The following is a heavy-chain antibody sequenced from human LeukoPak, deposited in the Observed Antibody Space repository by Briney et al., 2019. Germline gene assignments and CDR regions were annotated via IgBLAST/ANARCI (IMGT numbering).Heavy chain of an antibody. CDR3: ARDSGIYSGSYSHWYFDL. CDR2: IDTSGST. CDR1: GGSIISYY. J-gene: IGHJ2*01. V-gene: IGHV4-4*07. D-gene: IGHD1-26*01. Sequence: PSEPLSLPCPVSGGSIISYYWSWIRQPGGKGREWSGRIDTSGSTNYNPTLKRRVTISVETAKNQFSLQLSSVTAADTAVYYCARDSGIYSGSYSHWYFDLWGRGTLVTVSS.